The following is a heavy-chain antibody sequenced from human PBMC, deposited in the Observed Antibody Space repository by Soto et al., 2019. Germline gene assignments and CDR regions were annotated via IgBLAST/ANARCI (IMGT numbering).Heavy chain of an antibody. CDR1: GFSLSTTGVG. CDR3: AHSTDTSMALDY. D-gene: IGHD5-18*01. CDR2: IYWDDDK. J-gene: IGHJ4*02. V-gene: IGHV2-5*02. Sequence: QITLKESGPPLVKPTQTLTLTCTFSGFSLSTTGVGVGWIRQPPGKALEWLALIYWDDDKRYSPSLKSRLTINKDTSKNQVVLTMTNIDLVDTATYYCAHSTDTSMALDYWGQGTLVTVSS.